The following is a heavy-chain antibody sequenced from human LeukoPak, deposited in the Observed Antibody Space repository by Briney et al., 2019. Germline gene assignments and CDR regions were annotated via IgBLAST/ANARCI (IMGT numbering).Heavy chain of an antibody. V-gene: IGHV3-7*01. J-gene: IGHJ3*02. D-gene: IGHD1-14*01. CDR3: ARDHPYRTYAFAI. Sequence: GGSLRLSCAASEFTFSTYWMSWVRQAPGKGLEWVANIKPDGSEKYYVDSVKGRFTISRDNATNSPYLQMNSLRAEDTAVYYCARDHPYRTYAFAICGQGTMVTASS. CDR2: IKPDGSEK. CDR1: EFTFSTYW.